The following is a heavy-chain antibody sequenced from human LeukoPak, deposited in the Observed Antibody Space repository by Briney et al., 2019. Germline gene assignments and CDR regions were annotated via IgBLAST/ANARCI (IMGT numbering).Heavy chain of an antibody. V-gene: IGHV1-69*04. CDR1: GGTFSSYA. J-gene: IGHJ4*02. CDR2: IIPILGIA. Sequence: SVKVSCKASGGTFSSYAISWVRQAPGQGLEWMGRIIPILGIANYAQKFQGRVTITADKSTSTAYMELSSLRSEDTAVYYCARDRHYDSSGYCHKSYFDYWGQGTLVTVSS. D-gene: IGHD3-22*01. CDR3: ARDRHYDSSGYCHKSYFDY.